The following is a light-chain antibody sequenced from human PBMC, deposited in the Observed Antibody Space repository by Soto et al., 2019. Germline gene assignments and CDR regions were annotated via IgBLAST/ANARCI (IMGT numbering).Light chain of an antibody. V-gene: IGLV1-40*01. CDR3: QSYDNSLSGVV. CDR1: TSNIGAGYD. CDR2: GDS. Sequence: QSVLTQPPSVSGAPGQRVTISCTGSTSNIGAGYDVHWYQHLPGTAPKLLIYGDSSRPSGVPERFSGSNSGTSASLAITGLQAEDEADYYCQSYDNSLSGVVFGGGTQLTVL. J-gene: IGLJ2*01.